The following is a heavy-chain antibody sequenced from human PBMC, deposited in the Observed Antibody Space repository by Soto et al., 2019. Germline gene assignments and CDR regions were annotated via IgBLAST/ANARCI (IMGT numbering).Heavy chain of an antibody. V-gene: IGHV3-30*18. J-gene: IGHJ4*02. Sequence: PGGSLRLSCAASGCPFSGYCMHWVRQAPGKGLEWVAVISYDGSNKYYADSVKGRFTISRDNSQNTLYLQMNSLRAEDTAVYYCAKSLGKLTSELGYSYGYAHDYWGQGTLVTVSS. CDR1: GCPFSGYC. CDR2: ISYDGSNK. D-gene: IGHD5-18*01. CDR3: AKSLGKLTSELGYSYGYAHDY.